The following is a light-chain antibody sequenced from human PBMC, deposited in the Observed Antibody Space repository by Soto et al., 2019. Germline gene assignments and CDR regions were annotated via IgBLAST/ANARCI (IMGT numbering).Light chain of an antibody. CDR2: GAS. CDR3: QQYASSGT. J-gene: IGKJ1*01. V-gene: IGKV3-20*01. Sequence: EIVLTQSPGTLSLSPGERATLSCRASQSISDSYVAWYQQKPGQAPRLLIYGASRRATGIPARFSGSGSGTDFTLTISSLEPEDFAVYYCQQYASSGTFGQGTKVDIK. CDR1: QSISDSY.